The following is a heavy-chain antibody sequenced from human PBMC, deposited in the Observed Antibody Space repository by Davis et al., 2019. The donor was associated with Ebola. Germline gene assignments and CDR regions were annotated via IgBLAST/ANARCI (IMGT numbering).Heavy chain of an antibody. Sequence: GESLKISCTASGFTFSSYSMNWVRQAPGKGLEWVSYISTSSSTIYYADSVKGRFTISRDNAKNTLYLQMNSLRVEDTAVYYCAKDPSFDSWGQGTLVTVSA. CDR1: GFTFSSYS. J-gene: IGHJ4*02. V-gene: IGHV3-48*01. CDR3: AKDPSFDS. CDR2: ISTSSSTI.